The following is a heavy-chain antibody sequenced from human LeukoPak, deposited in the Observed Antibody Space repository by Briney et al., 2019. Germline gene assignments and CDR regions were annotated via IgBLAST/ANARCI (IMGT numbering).Heavy chain of an antibody. CDR1: GGSISTYY. CDR2: IHTSGST. Sequence: SETLSLTCTVSGGSISTYYWSWIRQSAGKGLEWIGRIHTSGSTNYNPSLKSRVTMSVDTSKNQFSLKVSSVTAADTAVYYCARGHDSSGYYPQTSNWFDPWGQGTLVTVSS. J-gene: IGHJ5*02. V-gene: IGHV4-4*07. D-gene: IGHD3-22*01. CDR3: ARGHDSSGYYPQTSNWFDP.